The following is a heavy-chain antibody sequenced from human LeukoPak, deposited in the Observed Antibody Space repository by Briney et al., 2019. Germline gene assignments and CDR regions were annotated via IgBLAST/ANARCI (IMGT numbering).Heavy chain of an antibody. J-gene: IGHJ6*03. D-gene: IGHD3-3*01. CDR1: GFTFSSYA. Sequence: GGSLRLSCAASGFTFSSYAMPWVRQAPGKGLEWVAVISYDGSNKYYADSVKGRFTISRDNSKNTLYLQMNSLRAEDTAVYYCARDRELRFLERSAYYMDVWGKGTTVTVSS. V-gene: IGHV3-30*01. CDR3: ARDRELRFLERSAYYMDV. CDR2: ISYDGSNK.